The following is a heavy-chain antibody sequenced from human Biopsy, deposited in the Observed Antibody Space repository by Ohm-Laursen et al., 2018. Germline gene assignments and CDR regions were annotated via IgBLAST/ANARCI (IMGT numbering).Heavy chain of an antibody. CDR2: IIPILRTT. CDR1: TGTFDSYG. D-gene: IGHD2-15*01. CDR3: AREAIGYQLPCDD. J-gene: IGHJ4*02. V-gene: IGHV1-69*04. Sequence: ASVKVSCKTSTGTFDSYGVTWVRQAPGQGLEWMGRIIPILRTTTYAPKFQGRVTFTADKSSSTAYLELSSLTSEDTAMFYYAREAIGYQLPCDDWGQGTLVTVSS.